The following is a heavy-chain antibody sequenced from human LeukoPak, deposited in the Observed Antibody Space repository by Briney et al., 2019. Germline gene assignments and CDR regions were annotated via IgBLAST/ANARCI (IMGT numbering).Heavy chain of an antibody. D-gene: IGHD2-8*02. J-gene: IGHJ4*02. CDR1: SGSISSYY. V-gene: IGHV4-59*01. CDR2: IYYSGST. Sequence: PETLSLTCTVSSGSISSYYWSWIRQPPGKGLEWIGYIYYSGSTRYDPSLKSRITISVDTSKNQFSLKLTSVTAADTAVYYCARAVLGEVSTFDYWGQGTLVTVSS. CDR3: ARAVLGEVSTFDY.